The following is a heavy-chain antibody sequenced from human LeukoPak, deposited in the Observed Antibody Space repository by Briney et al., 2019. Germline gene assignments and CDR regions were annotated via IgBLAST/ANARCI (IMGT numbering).Heavy chain of an antibody. V-gene: IGHV3-21*01. D-gene: IGHD3-16*01. Sequence: GGSLRLSCAASGFIFSTYSMNWVRQAPGKGLEWVSSISSTSSYIYYADSVKGRFTVSRDNAKNSLFLQMNSLRVEDTAVYFYAYTYSWGQGTLVTVSS. CDR1: GFIFSTYS. CDR2: ISSTSSYI. CDR3: AYTYS. J-gene: IGHJ4*02.